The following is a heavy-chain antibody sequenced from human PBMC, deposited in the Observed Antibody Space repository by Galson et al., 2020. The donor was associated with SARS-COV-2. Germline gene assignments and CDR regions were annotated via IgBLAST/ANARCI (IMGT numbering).Heavy chain of an antibody. CDR1: GFTFSPYA. Sequence: GESLKISCATTGFTFSPYAMHWVRKAPGKGMEWVAIIWFDGTTKFYGDSVKGRFTISRDNSKNTLYLQIDSLRADDTAVYFCARDPPESGYHLDVWGRGATVTVSS. J-gene: IGHJ6*03. CDR2: IWFDGTTK. V-gene: IGHV3-33*01. CDR3: ARDPPESGYHLDV.